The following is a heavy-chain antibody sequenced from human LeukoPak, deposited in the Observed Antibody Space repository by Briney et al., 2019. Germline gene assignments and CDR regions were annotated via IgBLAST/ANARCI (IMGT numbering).Heavy chain of an antibody. V-gene: IGHV3-30*02. D-gene: IGHD1-26*01. J-gene: IGHJ4*02. CDR1: GLTFSSYG. CDR3: RLRVGATEYYFDH. CDR2: IRYDGSNK. Sequence: PGGSLRLSCAASGLTFSSYGMHWVRQAPGKGLEWVAFIRYDGSNKYHADSVKGRFTISRDNSKNTLYLQMNSLRSEDTAVYYCRLRVGATEYYFDHWGQGTLVTVSS.